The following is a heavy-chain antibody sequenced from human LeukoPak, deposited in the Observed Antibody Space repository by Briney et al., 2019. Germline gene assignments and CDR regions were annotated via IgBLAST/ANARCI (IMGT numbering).Heavy chain of an antibody. J-gene: IGHJ4*02. CDR3: ATDLAYCGGDCYNY. CDR2: IDPEHSQT. Sequence: ASVQVSCKVPGYTLTELSMHWVRQAPGKGLDLIGLIDPEHSQTIYSQNFQGRVTMTEATSTDTAYMELSSLRSEDTAVYYCATDLAYCGGDCYNYWGQGTLVTVSS. D-gene: IGHD2-21*02. V-gene: IGHV1-24*01. CDR1: GYTLTELS.